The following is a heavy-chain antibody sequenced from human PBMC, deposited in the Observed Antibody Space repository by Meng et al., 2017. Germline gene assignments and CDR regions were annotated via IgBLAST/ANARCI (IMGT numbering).Heavy chain of an antibody. Sequence: GQLVGAGGGLFQPVGSLLLSCAASGFTFNTYWMHWFRQVPGKGLVWVSRISGDGSITNYADSVKGRFTISRDNAKNTLYLQMNGLRPEDTAVYYCLDEAPRSDYWGQGSLVTVSS. CDR1: GFTFNTYW. J-gene: IGHJ4*02. D-gene: IGHD1-1*01. CDR3: LDEAPRSDY. V-gene: IGHV3-74*01. CDR2: ISGDGSIT.